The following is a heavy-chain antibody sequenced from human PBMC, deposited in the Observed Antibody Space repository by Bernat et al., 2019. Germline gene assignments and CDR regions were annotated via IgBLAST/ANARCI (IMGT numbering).Heavy chain of an antibody. Sequence: QVQLVQSGAEVKKPGASVKVSCKASGYTFTSYYMHWVRQAPGQGLEWMGIINPSGGSTSYAQKFQGRVTMTRDTSTSTVYMELRSLRSEDTAVYYCARTQYSGSYSYCYYGMDVWGQGTTVTVSS. J-gene: IGHJ6*02. CDR3: ARTQYSGSYSYCYYGMDV. D-gene: IGHD1-26*01. CDR2: INPSGGST. V-gene: IGHV1-46*01. CDR1: GYTFTSYY.